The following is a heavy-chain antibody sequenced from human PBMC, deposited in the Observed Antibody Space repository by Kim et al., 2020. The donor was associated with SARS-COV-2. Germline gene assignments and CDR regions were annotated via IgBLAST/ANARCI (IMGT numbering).Heavy chain of an antibody. D-gene: IGHD2-15*01. V-gene: IGHV1-2*06. J-gene: IGHJ6*02. CDR2: MNPVDGDT. CDR1: AYGFSGYF. Sequence: ASVKVSCKSPAYGFSGYFIQWVRQAPGRRPEWLGRMNPVDGDTQVNRNLQGRVSMTRDRSMNTAFMVMHTLTPDDTAVYYCASTRRGHSFDSSDVWGQGT. CDR3: ASTRRGHSFDSSDV.